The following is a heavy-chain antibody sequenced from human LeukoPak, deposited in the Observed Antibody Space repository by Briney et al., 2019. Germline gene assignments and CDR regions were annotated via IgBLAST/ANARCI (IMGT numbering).Heavy chain of an antibody. V-gene: IGHV3-30*18. CDR2: ISYDGSNK. J-gene: IGHJ4*02. Sequence: GGSLRLSCAASGFTFSSYGMHRVRQAPGKGLEWVAVISYDGSNKYYADSVKGRFTISRDNPKNTLYLQMNSLRAEDTAVYYCAKLGSGWYGGWGQGTLVTVSS. CDR1: GFTFSSYG. CDR3: AKLGSGWYGG. D-gene: IGHD6-19*01.